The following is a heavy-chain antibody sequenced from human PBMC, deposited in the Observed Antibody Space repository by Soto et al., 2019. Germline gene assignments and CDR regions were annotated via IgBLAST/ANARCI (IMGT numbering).Heavy chain of an antibody. CDR1: GGSFSGYY. CDR2: INHSGNT. CDR3: ARGFHSSALFSRYTKFDN. D-gene: IGHD6-6*01. Sequence: SETLSLPCAVYGGSFSGYYWTWIRQPPGKGLGWIGEINHSGNTNYNPSLKSRVTISLDMSKNQFSMKRRSVTAADTAVYYCARGFHSSALFSRYTKFDNWGQGTLVTVSS. J-gene: IGHJ4*02. V-gene: IGHV4-34*01.